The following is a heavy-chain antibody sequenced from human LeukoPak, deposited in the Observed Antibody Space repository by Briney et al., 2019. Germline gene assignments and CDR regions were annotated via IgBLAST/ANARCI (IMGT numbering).Heavy chain of an antibody. D-gene: IGHD4-17*01. V-gene: IGHV3-48*01. J-gene: IGHJ4*02. Sequence: GGSLRLSCAASGFTFSSNSMNWVRQAPGKGLEWISHISTSSNNKYYTDSVKGRFTISRDDAKKSLYLQMNSLRAEDTAVYYCVRGGPYGDYDAYWGQGTLVTVSS. CDR3: VRGGPYGDYDAY. CDR2: ISTSSNNK. CDR1: GFTFSSNS.